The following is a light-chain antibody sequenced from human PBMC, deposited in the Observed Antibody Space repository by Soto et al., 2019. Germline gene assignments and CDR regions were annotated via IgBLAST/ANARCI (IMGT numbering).Light chain of an antibody. CDR2: DAS. V-gene: IGKV3-20*01. CDR3: QQYGSSRT. Sequence: EIVLTQSPVTLSLSPGERATLSCRASQSVSSTYLAWYQQKPGQAPRLLIYDASSRATGIPDRLSGSGSGTDFTLTISRMEPEDFAVYYCQQYGSSRTFGQGTRLEI. J-gene: IGKJ5*01. CDR1: QSVSSTY.